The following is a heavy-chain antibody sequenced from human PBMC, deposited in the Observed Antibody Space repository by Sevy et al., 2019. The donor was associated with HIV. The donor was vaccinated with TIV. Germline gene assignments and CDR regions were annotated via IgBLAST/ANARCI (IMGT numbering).Heavy chain of an antibody. CDR3: ARDQRYFDWLLSTKGTPNYYMDV. V-gene: IGHV1-2*02. CDR2: INPNSGGT. CDR1: GYTFTGYY. J-gene: IGHJ6*03. Sequence: ASVKVSCKASGYTFTGYYMHWVRQAPGQGLEWMGWINPNSGGTNYAQKFQGRVTMTRDTSISTAYMELSRLRSDDTAVYYCARDQRYFDWLLSTKGTPNYYMDVWGKGTTVTVSS. D-gene: IGHD3-9*01.